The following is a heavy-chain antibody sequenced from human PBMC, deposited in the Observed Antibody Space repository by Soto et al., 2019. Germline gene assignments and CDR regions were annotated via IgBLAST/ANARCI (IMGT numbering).Heavy chain of an antibody. V-gene: IGHV1-2*02. D-gene: IGHD2-2*01. Sequence: ASVNVSCKSSGYTFTGYFIHWVRQAPGEGLECVGYINPNSGVTKYAPRFLGRVTITRDTSIRTAYMDLNNLRSDDTAVYFCARGGGTILAPLPWSPGTLVTVSS. CDR2: INPNSGVT. J-gene: IGHJ5*02. CDR3: ARGGGTILAPLP. CDR1: GYTFTGYF.